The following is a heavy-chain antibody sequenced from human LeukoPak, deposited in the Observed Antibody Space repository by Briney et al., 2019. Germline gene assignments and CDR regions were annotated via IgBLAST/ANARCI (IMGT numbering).Heavy chain of an antibody. CDR2: INPNSGGT. J-gene: IGHJ5*02. D-gene: IGHD2-2*01. CDR1: GYTFTGYY. Sequence: ASVKVSCKASGYTFTGYYMHWVRQAPGQGLEWMGWINPNSGGTNYAQKFQGRVTMTRDTSISTAYMELSRLRPDDTAVYYCARVNGYCSSTSCLSKRFDPWGQGTLVTVSS. V-gene: IGHV1-2*02. CDR3: ARVNGYCSSTSCLSKRFDP.